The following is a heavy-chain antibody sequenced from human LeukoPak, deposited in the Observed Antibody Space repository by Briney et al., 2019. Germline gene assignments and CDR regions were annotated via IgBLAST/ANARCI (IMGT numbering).Heavy chain of an antibody. J-gene: IGHJ3*02. Sequence: SETLSLTCSVSGGSISTYYWGWIRQPPGKGLEWIGSIYYSGSTNYNPSLKSRVTMSVDTSKNQFSLRLSSVTAADTAVYYCARDLLRFLEGDAFDIWGQGTMVTVSS. CDR2: IYYSGST. CDR3: ARDLLRFLEGDAFDI. CDR1: GGSISTYY. V-gene: IGHV4-39*07. D-gene: IGHD3-3*01.